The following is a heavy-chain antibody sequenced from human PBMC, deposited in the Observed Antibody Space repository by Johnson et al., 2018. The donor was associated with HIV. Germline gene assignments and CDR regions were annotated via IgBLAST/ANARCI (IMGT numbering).Heavy chain of an antibody. D-gene: IGHD2-15*01. CDR1: GFTFSSYW. Sequence: VQVVESGGGLVQPGGSLRLSCAASGFTFSSYWMSWVRQAPGKGLEWVANIKQDGSEQYYVDSVKGRFTISRDTAKNSLYLQMNSLRAEDTAVYYCARALPYCSGGSCYAVDIWGQGTMVTVCS. V-gene: IGHV3-7*01. J-gene: IGHJ3*02. CDR2: IKQDGSEQ. CDR3: ARALPYCSGGSCYAVDI.